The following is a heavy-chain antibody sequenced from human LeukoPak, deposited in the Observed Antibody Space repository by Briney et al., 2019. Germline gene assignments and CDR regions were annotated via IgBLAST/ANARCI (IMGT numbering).Heavy chain of an antibody. Sequence: ASVKVSCKASGYTFTSYGISWVRQAPGQGLEWMGWISAYNGNTNYAQKLQGRVTMTIDTSTSTAYMELRSLRSDDTAVYYCARDLTLTYYDILTGYYFDYWGQGTLVTVSS. V-gene: IGHV1-18*01. CDR2: ISAYNGNT. CDR1: GYTFTSYG. D-gene: IGHD3-9*01. J-gene: IGHJ4*02. CDR3: ARDLTLTYYDILTGYYFDY.